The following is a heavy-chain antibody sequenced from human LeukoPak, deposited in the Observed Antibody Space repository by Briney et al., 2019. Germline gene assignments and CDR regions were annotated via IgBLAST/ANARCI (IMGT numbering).Heavy chain of an antibody. CDR2: IYYSGST. Sequence: SETLSLTCTVSGGSISSGGYYWSWIRQHPGKGLEWIGYIYYSGSTYYNPSLKSRVTISVDRSKNQFSLKLSSVTVADTAVYYCARGPYYYMDVWGKGTTVTVSS. V-gene: IGHV4-31*03. CDR3: ARGPYYYMDV. J-gene: IGHJ6*03. CDR1: GGSISSGGYY.